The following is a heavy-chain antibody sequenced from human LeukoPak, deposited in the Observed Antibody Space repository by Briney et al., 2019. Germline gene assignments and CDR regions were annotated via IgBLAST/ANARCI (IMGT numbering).Heavy chain of an antibody. V-gene: IGHV3-23*01. CDR1: GFTFNNYA. CDR3: ARRGGSGWYFDF. D-gene: IGHD6-19*01. Sequence: PGGSLRLSCAASGFTFNNYAMTWVRQAPGKGLEWVSAITGSGDSTYYADSVKGRFTISRDNSKDTLYLQMNRLGAEDTAVYYCARRGGSGWYFDFWGQGTLVTVSS. J-gene: IGHJ4*02. CDR2: ITGSGDST.